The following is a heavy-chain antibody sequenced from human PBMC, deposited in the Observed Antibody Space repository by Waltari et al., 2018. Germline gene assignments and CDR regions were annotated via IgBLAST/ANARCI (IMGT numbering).Heavy chain of an antibody. V-gene: IGHV4-31*03. D-gene: IGHD6-6*01. Sequence: QVQLQESGPGLVKPSQTLSLTCTVSGGSISSGGYYWSWIRQHPGKGLEWIGYIYYSGSTYYNPSLKSRVTISVDTSKNQFSLKLSSVTAADTAVYYCARDRNIAARPPYYYYYMDVWGKGTTVTVSS. CDR3: ARDRNIAARPPYYYYYMDV. CDR2: IYYSGST. CDR1: GGSISSGGYY. J-gene: IGHJ6*03.